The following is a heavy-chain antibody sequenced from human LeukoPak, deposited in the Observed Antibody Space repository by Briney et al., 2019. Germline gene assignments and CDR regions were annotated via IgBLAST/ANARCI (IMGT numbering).Heavy chain of an antibody. V-gene: IGHV3-7*01. J-gene: IGHJ4*02. CDR1: GFTFSSYW. CDR3: ARGTTVSSSLLY. CDR2: IKQDGSEK. D-gene: IGHD6-6*01. Sequence: GGSLRLSCAASGFTFSSYWMNWVRQAPGKGLEWVANIKQDGSEKYYVASVKGRFTISRDNAKNSLYLQMNSLRAEDTAVYYCARGTTVSSSLLYWGQGTLVTVSS.